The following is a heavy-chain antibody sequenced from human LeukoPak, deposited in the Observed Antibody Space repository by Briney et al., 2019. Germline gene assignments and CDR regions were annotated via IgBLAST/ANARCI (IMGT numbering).Heavy chain of an antibody. CDR1: GYSFTSYW. J-gene: IGHJ3*02. D-gene: IGHD2-21*02. Sequence: GESLKISCKGSGYSFTSYWIGWVRQMPGKGLEWMGIIYPGDSDTRYSPSFQGQVTISADKSISTAYLQWSSLKASDTAMYYCARLNPAYCGGDCYSAELDIWGQGTMVTVSS. CDR3: ARLNPAYCGGDCYSAELDI. V-gene: IGHV5-51*01. CDR2: IYPGDSDT.